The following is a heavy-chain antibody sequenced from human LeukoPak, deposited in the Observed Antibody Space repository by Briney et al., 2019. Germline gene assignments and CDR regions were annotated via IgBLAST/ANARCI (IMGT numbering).Heavy chain of an antibody. D-gene: IGHD3-16*01. V-gene: IGHV4-61*02. CDR3: ASMTLDSWFDP. CDR2: IYTSGST. J-gene: IGHJ5*02. CDR1: GGSISSGSYY. Sequence: KTSETLSLTCTVSGGSISSGSYYWSWIRQPAGKGLEWIGRIYTSGSTNYNPSLKSRVTISVDTSKNQFSLKLSSVTAADTAVYYCASMTLDSWFDPWGQGTLVTVSS.